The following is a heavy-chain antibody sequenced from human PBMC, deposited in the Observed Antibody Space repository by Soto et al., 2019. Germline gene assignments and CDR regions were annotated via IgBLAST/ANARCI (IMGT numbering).Heavy chain of an antibody. CDR2: FDPEDGET. Sequence: QVQLVQSGAEVKEPGASVQVSCKVSGYTLTELSIHWVRQAPGKGLEWMGGFDPEDGETLYAQKFQGRVTMTEDTSTDTAYMDLSSLSSEDTAVYYCATVYTAVWSTHNYYYMDVWGKGTTVTVSS. CDR1: GYTLTELS. CDR3: ATVYTAVWSTHNYYYMDV. J-gene: IGHJ6*03. V-gene: IGHV1-24*01. D-gene: IGHD2-21*01.